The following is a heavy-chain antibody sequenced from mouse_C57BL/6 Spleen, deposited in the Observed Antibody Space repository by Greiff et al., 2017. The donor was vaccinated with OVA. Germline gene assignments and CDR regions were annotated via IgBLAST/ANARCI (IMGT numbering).Heavy chain of an antibody. Sequence: QVQLQQPGAELVMPGASVKLSCKASGYTFTSYWMHWVKQRPGQGLEWIGEIDPSDSYTNYNQKFKGKSTLTVDKSSSTAYMQLSSLTSEDSAVYYCASSVPGYAMDYWGQGTSVTVSS. CDR3: ASSVPGYAMDY. D-gene: IGHD5-1*01. J-gene: IGHJ4*01. V-gene: IGHV1-69*01. CDR2: IDPSDSYT. CDR1: GYTFTSYW.